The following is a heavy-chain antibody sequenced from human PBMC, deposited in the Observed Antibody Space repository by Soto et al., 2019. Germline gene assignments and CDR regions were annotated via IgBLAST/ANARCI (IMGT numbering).Heavy chain of an antibody. D-gene: IGHD6-13*01. V-gene: IGHV4-31*03. CDR3: AARIAAAGYFDY. CDR1: GGSISSGGYY. Sequence: SETLSLTCTVSGGSISSGGYYWSWIRQHPGKGLEWIGYIYYSGSTYYNPSLKSRVTISVDTSKNQFSLKLSSVTAADTAVYYCAARIAAAGYFDYWGQGTLVTVSS. J-gene: IGHJ4*02. CDR2: IYYSGST.